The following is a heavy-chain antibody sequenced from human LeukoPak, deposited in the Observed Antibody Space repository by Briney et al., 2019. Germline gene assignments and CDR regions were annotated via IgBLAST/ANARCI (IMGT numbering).Heavy chain of an antibody. CDR1: GYTFTSYA. J-gene: IGHJ4*02. D-gene: IGHD6-19*01. Sequence: GASVKVSCKASGYTFTSYAISWVRQAPGQGLEWMGRIIPIFGTANYAQKFQGRVTITTDESTSTAYMELSSLRSEDTAVYYCAEAVYSSGWYYFDYWGQGTLVTVSS. CDR2: IIPIFGTA. CDR3: AEAVYSSGWYYFDY. V-gene: IGHV1-69*05.